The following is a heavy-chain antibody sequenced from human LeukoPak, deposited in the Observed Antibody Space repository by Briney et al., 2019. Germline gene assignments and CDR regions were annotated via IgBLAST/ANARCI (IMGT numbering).Heavy chain of an antibody. CDR1: GDSISSNNCF. CDR2: MCYSGAT. CDR3: VKDRGNHTTDH. D-gene: IGHD1-14*01. J-gene: IGHJ4*02. V-gene: IGHV4-39*07. Sequence: SETLSLTCTVSGDSISSNNCFWGWIRQPPGKGLEWIGSMCYSGATYYNPPLKSRVTMSVDTSKKQFSLKLSSVTAADTAVYYCVKDRGNHTTDHWGQGTLVTVSS.